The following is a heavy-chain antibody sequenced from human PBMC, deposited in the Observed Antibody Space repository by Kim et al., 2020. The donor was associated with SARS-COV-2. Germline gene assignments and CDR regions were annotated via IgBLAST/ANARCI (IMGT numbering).Heavy chain of an antibody. V-gene: IGHV3-7*04. J-gene: IGHJ4*02. CDR3: ARTLGVASVQSYYFDY. D-gene: IGHD2-21*01. Sequence: DSVQGRINNSRDNDKDSLYLQMNSLRAEDTAVYYCARTLGVASVQSYYFDYWGQGTLVTVSS.